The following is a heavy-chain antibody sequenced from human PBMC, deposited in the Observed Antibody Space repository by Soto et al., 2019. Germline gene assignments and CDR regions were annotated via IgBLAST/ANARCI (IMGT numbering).Heavy chain of an antibody. CDR1: GFSFSDFG. Sequence: QVQLVESGGGVVQPGRSLRLSCAGSGFSFSDFGMHWVRQAPGKGLEWVAVISYDGSNKNYADPVKGRFTISRDTSKNMLYLQMNSRRPEDTAVYYCAKWFGELFDGFDVWGQGTMVTVSS. J-gene: IGHJ3*01. CDR2: ISYDGSNK. CDR3: AKWFGELFDGFDV. D-gene: IGHD3-10*01. V-gene: IGHV3-30*18.